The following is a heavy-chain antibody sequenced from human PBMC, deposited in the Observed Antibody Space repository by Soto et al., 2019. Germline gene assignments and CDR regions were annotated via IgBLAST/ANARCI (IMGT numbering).Heavy chain of an antibody. D-gene: IGHD2-8*01. CDR1: GFSLSTSGVG. CDR3: AHAGGVLNDY. Sequence: QITLKESGPTLVKPTQPLTLTCTFSGFSLSTSGVGVGWIRQPPGKALEWLALIYWDDDKRYSPSLKSRLAITKDTSKNQVVLTMTNIDPVDTATYYCAHAGGVLNDYWGQGTLVTVSS. J-gene: IGHJ4*02. CDR2: IYWDDDK. V-gene: IGHV2-5*02.